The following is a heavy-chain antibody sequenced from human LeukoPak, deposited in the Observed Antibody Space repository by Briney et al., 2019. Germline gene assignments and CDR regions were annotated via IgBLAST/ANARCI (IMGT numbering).Heavy chain of an antibody. CDR3: ARGGYNYGVDC. D-gene: IGHD5-18*01. CDR1: GFNFSSYE. V-gene: IGHV3-48*03. Sequence: GGSLRLSCAASGFNFSSYEMNWVRRAPGRGLEWVSYISNSGTIYYGDSVKGRFTISRDNAKNSLYLQMNSLRVDDTAVYYCARGGYNYGVDCWGQGTLVTVSS. CDR2: ISNSGTI. J-gene: IGHJ4*02.